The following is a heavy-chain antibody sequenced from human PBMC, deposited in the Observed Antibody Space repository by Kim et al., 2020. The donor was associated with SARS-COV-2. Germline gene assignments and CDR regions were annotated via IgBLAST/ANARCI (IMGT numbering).Heavy chain of an antibody. D-gene: IGHD6-13*01. V-gene: IGHV3-33*01. CDR3: ARDQKYSSSWYGTPWFDP. J-gene: IGHJ5*02. CDR2: IWYDGSNK. Sequence: GGSLRLSCAASGFTFSSYGMHWVRQAPGKGLEWVAVIWYDGSNKYYADSVKGRFTISRDNSKNTLYLQMNSLRAEDTAVYYCARDQKYSSSWYGTPWFDPWGQGTLVTVSS. CDR1: GFTFSSYG.